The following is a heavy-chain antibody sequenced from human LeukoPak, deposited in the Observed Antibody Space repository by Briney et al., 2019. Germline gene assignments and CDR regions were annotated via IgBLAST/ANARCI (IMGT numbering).Heavy chain of an antibody. CDR1: GFTFDDYA. D-gene: IGHD3-22*01. CDR2: ISWDGGST. V-gene: IGHV3-43D*03. J-gene: IGHJ4*02. CDR3: AKDIGYYDSSGYYSPGFDY. Sequence: GGSLRLSCAASGFTFDDYAMHWVRQAPGKGLEWVSLISWDGGSTYYADSVEGRFTISRDNSKNSLYLQMNSLRAEDTALYYCAKDIGYYDSSGYYSPGFDYWGQGTLVTVSS.